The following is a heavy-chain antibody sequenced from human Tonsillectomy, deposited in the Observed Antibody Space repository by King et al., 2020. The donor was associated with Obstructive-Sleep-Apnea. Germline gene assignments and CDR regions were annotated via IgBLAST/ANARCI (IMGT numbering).Heavy chain of an antibody. D-gene: IGHD4-17*01. J-gene: IGHJ4*02. CDR2: IYPGDSDT. V-gene: IGHV5-51*01. CDR1: GYSFTSYW. Sequence: VQLVQSGAEVKKPGESLKISCKGSGYSFTSYWIGWVRQMPGKGLEWMGIIYPGDSDTRYSPSFQGQVTISADKSISTAYLQWSSPKASDTAMYYCARGRVREAHGDLYYFDYWGQGTLVTVSS. CDR3: ARGRVREAHGDLYYFDY.